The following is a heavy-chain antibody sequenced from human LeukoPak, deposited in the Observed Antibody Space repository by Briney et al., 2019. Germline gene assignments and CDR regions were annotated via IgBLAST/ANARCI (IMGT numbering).Heavy chain of an antibody. Sequence: ASVKVSCKVSGYTFTSYGISWVRQAPGQGLEWMGWISAYNGNTNSAQKVQGRVTMTTDTSTSTAYMELRNLRSDDTAVYYCARVELTIFGVVIKGGKFDPWGQGTLVTVSS. CDR1: GYTFTSYG. D-gene: IGHD3-3*01. CDR3: ARVELTIFGVVIKGGKFDP. CDR2: ISAYNGNT. J-gene: IGHJ5*02. V-gene: IGHV1-18*01.